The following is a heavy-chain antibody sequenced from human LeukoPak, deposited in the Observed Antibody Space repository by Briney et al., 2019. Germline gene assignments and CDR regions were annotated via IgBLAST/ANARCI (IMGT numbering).Heavy chain of an antibody. J-gene: IGHJ4*02. CDR1: GFPFSTYG. D-gene: IGHD2-21*02. CDR3: VKDACGGDCYSGVAAFKD. CDR2: RWKYGSNK. V-gene: IGHV3-33*06. Sequence: GGPLSLSCAASGFPFSTYGIHWARRAPAKGRGWVTVRWKYGSNKSYADSVKGRFTISRDDSKNTVYLQMNSLRAEDTAIYYCVKDACGGDCYSGVAAFKDWGQGILVTVSS.